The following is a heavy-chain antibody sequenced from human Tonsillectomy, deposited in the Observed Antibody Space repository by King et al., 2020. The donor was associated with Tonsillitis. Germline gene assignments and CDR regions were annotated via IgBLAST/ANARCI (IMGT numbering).Heavy chain of an antibody. J-gene: IGHJ1*01. CDR3: ASHHDLLSSQH. D-gene: IGHD3-3*01. CDR1: GNTLTELS. Sequence: QLVQSGAEVMKPGASVKVSCKVSGNTLTELSLHWVRQAPGKGLEWMGTFAAEDGDTIYAQKFEGRITMTEDTSTDTAYMELSSLRSEDTAVYFCASHHDLLSSQHWGQGTLAT. CDR2: FAAEDGDT. V-gene: IGHV1-24*01.